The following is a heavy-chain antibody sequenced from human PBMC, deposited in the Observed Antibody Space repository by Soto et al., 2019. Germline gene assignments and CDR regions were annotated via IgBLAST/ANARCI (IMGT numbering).Heavy chain of an antibody. CDR3: VRENRKVGYCITTSCPFDY. J-gene: IGHJ4*02. CDR2: ISSSGATI. CDR1: AFTFSDYY. D-gene: IGHD2-2*01. V-gene: IGHV3-11*01. Sequence: QAQLVESGGGLVKAGGSQRLSCTASAFTFSDYYMNWIRQAPGKGPEWVSYISSSGATINYADSVKGRFAISRDNAKNILYLQMNNLRAEDTAVYYCVRENRKVGYCITTSCPFDYWGQGSLVTVSS.